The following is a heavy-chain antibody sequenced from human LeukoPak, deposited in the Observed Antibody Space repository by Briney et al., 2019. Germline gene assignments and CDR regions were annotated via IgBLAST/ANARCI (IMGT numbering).Heavy chain of an antibody. D-gene: IGHD2-15*01. CDR1: GFTFSHYR. CDR3: ARGYCSGGSCYWAFDI. J-gene: IGHJ3*02. Sequence: PGGSLRLSCAASGFTFSHYRMNWVRQGPGKGLEWVSSISSSSSDIYYADSVKGRFTISRDNAKNSLYLQMNSLRAEDTAVFYCARGYCSGGSCYWAFDIWGQGTMVTVSS. V-gene: IGHV3-21*01. CDR2: ISSSSSDI.